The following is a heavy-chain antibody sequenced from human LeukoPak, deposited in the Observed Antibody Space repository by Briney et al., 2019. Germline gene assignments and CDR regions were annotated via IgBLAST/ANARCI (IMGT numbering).Heavy chain of an antibody. CDR2: IYPDDSDT. CDR3: ARLAYCSNDVCYSNYYYSMDV. Sequence: GESLKISCKGSGYTSSSYWIGWVRQMPGKGLEWMGIIYPDDSDTRYSPSFQGQVTISADKSISTAYLQCSSLKASDTAMYYCARLAYCSNDVCYSNYYYSMDVWGKGTTVTVSS. D-gene: IGHD2-8*01. CDR1: GYTSSSYW. V-gene: IGHV5-51*01. J-gene: IGHJ6*03.